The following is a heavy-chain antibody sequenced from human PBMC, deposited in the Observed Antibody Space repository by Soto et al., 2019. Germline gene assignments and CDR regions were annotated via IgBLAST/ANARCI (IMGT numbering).Heavy chain of an antibody. V-gene: IGHV3-15*01. J-gene: IGHJ4*01. CDR1: GLTFSDIW. D-gene: IGHD1-1*01. CDR3: AADRNWNGDFGFDF. CDR2: IKSQDDYAAT. Sequence: EVQLVESGGGLVKPGGSLRLSCAVSGLTFSDIWMSWVRQAPGKGLEWLGRIKSQDDYAATDYAAPAEDRFTISRDDSKNTLYLQMDSLKTEDTGFYYCAADRNWNGDFGFDFWGRGTLVIVSS.